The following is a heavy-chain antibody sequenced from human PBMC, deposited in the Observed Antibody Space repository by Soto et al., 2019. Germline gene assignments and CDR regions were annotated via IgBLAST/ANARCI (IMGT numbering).Heavy chain of an antibody. D-gene: IGHD5-18*01. Sequence: GGSLRLSCAASGFTFSSYGMHWVRQAPGKGLEWVAVIWYDGSNKYYADSVKGRFTISRDNSKNTLYLQMNSLRAEDTAVYYCAREIIQLWPRGAFDIWGQETMVTVSS. CDR2: IWYDGSNK. V-gene: IGHV3-33*01. CDR3: AREIIQLWPRGAFDI. CDR1: GFTFSSYG. J-gene: IGHJ3*02.